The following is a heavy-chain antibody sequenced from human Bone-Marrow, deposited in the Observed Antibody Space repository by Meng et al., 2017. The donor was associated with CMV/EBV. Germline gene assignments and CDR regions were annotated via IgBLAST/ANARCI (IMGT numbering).Heavy chain of an antibody. D-gene: IGHD4-17*01. CDR3: ARETSLRTVTTLVDY. CDR1: GFTFSSYW. Sequence: GESLKISCAASGFTFSSYWMSLVRQAPGKGLEWVANIKQDGSEKYYVDSVKGRFTISRDNAKNSLYLQMNTLRAEDTAVYYCARETSLRTVTTLVDYWGQGNLVTVDS. CDR2: IKQDGSEK. J-gene: IGHJ4*02. V-gene: IGHV3-7*01.